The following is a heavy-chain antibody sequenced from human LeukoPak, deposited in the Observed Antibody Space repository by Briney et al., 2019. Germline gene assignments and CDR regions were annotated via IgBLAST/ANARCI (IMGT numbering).Heavy chain of an antibody. CDR1: GYTFTSYY. CDR2: INPSGGST. D-gene: IGHD3-16*01. Sequence: GASVKVSCKASGYTFTSYYMHWVRQAPGQGLEWMGIINPSGGSTSYAQKFQGRVTMTRDMSTSTVYMELSSLRSEDTAVYYCATTLGGYYFDYWGQGTLVTVSS. CDR3: ATTLGGYYFDY. J-gene: IGHJ4*02. V-gene: IGHV1-46*01.